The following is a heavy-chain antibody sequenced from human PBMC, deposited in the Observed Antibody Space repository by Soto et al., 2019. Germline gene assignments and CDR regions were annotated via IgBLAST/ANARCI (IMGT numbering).Heavy chain of an antibody. D-gene: IGHD1-1*01. J-gene: IGHJ6*02. CDR1: GGTFSSYA. CDR2: IIPIFGTA. CDR3: ASELERREDYYYYGMDV. Sequence: QVQLVQSGAEVKKPGSSVKVSCKASGGTFSSYAISWVRQAPGQGLEWMGGIIPIFGTANYAQKFQGRVTITADESTSTAYMELSSLRSEDTAVYYCASELERREDYYYYGMDVWGQGTTVTVSS. V-gene: IGHV1-69*12.